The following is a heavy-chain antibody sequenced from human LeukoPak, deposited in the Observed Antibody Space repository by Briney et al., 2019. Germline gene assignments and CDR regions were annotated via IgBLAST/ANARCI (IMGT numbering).Heavy chain of an antibody. CDR1: GGTFSTYA. V-gene: IGHV1-69*13. CDR3: ARAAYSSSYAAGY. J-gene: IGHJ4*02. CDR2: IIPIFGTA. D-gene: IGHD6-6*01. Sequence: SVKVSYKASGGTFSTYAISWVRQAPGQGLEWMGGIIPIFGTANYAQKFQGRVTITADESTSTAYMELSSLRSEDTAVYYCARAAYSSSYAAGYWGQGTLVTVSS.